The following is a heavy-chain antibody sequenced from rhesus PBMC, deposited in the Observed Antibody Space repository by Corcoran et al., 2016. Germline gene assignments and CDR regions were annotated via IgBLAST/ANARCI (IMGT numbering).Heavy chain of an antibody. CDR3: ARSPSSGWYEYYFDY. V-gene: IGHV4-160*01. D-gene: IGHD6-31*01. CDR1: GGSISSNY. CDR2: IRSGGST. J-gene: IGHJ4*01. Sequence: QVQLQQWGEGLVKPSETLSLTCAVYGGSISSNYWSWTRQPPGKRLEWIRRIRSGGSTNYNPSLKSRVTISIDTSKNQFSLKLSSVTAADTAVYYCARSPSSGWYEYYFDYWGQGVLVTVSS.